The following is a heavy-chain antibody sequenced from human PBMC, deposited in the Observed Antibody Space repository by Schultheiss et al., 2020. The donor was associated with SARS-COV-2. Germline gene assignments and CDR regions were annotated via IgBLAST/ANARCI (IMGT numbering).Heavy chain of an antibody. CDR2: IYHSGST. J-gene: IGHJ6*03. CDR3: ASYSGYDPLYYYYMDV. CDR1: GGSISSGGYS. Sequence: SETLSLTCAVSGGSISSGGYSWSWIRQPPGKGLEWIGYIYHSGSTYYNPSLKSRVTISVDRSKNQFSLKLSSVTAADTAVYYCASYSGYDPLYYYYMDVWGKETTVTVSS. V-gene: IGHV4-30-2*01. D-gene: IGHD5-12*01.